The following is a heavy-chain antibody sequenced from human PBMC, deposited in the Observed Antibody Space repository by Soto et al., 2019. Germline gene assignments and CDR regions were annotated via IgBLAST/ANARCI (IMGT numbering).Heavy chain of an antibody. V-gene: IGHV4-30-4*01. CDR2: IYYSGST. CDR1: GGSISSGDYY. CDR3: ARYYSGYDSNWFDP. Sequence: SETLSLTCTVSGGSISSGDYYWSWIRQPPGKGLEWIGYIYYSGSTYYNPSLKSRVTISVDTSKNQFSLKLSSVTAADTAVYYCARYYSGYDSNWFDPWGQGTLVTVSS. D-gene: IGHD5-12*01. J-gene: IGHJ5*02.